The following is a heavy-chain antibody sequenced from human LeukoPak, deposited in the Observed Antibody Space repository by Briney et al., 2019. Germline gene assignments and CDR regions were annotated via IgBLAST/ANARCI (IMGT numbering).Heavy chain of an antibody. Sequence: ASVKVSCKASGYTFTSYGISWVRQAPRQGLEWMGWISAYNGNTNYAQKLQGRVTMTTDTSTSTAYMELRSLRSDDTAVYYCARGPYYYDSSGYYYKYWGQGTLVTVSS. CDR3: ARGPYYYDSSGYYYKY. CDR2: ISAYNGNT. J-gene: IGHJ4*02. V-gene: IGHV1-18*01. CDR1: GYTFTSYG. D-gene: IGHD3-22*01.